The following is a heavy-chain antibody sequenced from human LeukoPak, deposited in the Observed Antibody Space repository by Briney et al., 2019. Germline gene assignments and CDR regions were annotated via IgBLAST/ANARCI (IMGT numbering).Heavy chain of an antibody. V-gene: IGHV1-69*13. CDR2: IIPIFGTA. J-gene: IGHJ4*02. CDR1: GGTFSSYA. D-gene: IGHD3-22*01. CDR3: ARYYYDSSGYYYYFDY. Sequence: SVKVSCKASGGTFSSYAISWVRQAPGQGLEWMGGIIPIFGTANYAQRFQGRVTITADESTSTAYMELSSLRSEDTAVYYCARYYYDSSGYYYYFDYWGQGTPVTVSS.